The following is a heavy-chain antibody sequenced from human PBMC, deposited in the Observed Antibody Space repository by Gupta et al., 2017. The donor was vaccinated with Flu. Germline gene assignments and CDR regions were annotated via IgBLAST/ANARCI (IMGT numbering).Heavy chain of an antibody. CDR3: SGDLAVISTIGGSNWFDP. CDR1: GPAFRHYA. D-gene: IGHD3-16*02. V-gene: IGHV3-49*03. J-gene: IGHJ5*02. CDR2: IRSSQFGGTP. Sequence: EAPSVESGGALAQPGRSPSFAGTDSGPAFRHYAVTGIRQAPGKGLECVGFIRSSQFGGTPDYAASVRDRFTSSRDESKGITYLQMNSLKIEDTAVYFCSGDLAVISTIGGSNWFDPRGKGALVTVSS.